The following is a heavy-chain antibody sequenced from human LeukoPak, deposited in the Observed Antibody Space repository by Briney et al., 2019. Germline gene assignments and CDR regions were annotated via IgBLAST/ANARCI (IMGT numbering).Heavy chain of an antibody. J-gene: IGHJ4*02. CDR2: IYYSGST. CDR3: ARSVAWFQFDY. D-gene: IGHD2-15*01. CDR1: GGSISSYY. V-gene: IGHV4-59*01. Sequence: SETLPLTCTVSGGSISSYYWSWIRQPPGKGLEWIGYIYYSGSTNYNPSLKSRVTISVDTSKNQFSLKLSSVTAADTAVYYCARSVAWFQFDYWGQGTLVTVSS.